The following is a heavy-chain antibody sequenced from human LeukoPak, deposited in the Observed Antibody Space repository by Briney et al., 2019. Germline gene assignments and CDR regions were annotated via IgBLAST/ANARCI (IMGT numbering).Heavy chain of an antibody. Sequence: GESLRLSCPASGFTFSTYSMDWVRQAPGKGLGWVSIISGRSRYIYSPGSKKGRFAISRHNAKKLLYFQMNSLRAEDTAVYFCVSDIQGSGSPLDYWGQGTLVTVPS. CDR3: VSDIQGSGSPLDY. J-gene: IGHJ4*02. CDR1: GFTFSTYS. D-gene: IGHD3-10*01. V-gene: IGHV3-21*01. CDR2: ISGRSRYI.